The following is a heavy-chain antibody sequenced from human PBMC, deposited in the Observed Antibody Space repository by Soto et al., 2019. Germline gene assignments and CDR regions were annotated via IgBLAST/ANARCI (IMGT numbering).Heavy chain of an antibody. CDR2: ISSSGSHI. CDR1: GFTFSSYS. D-gene: IGHD6-13*01. Sequence: DVQLVESGGGLVKPGGSLRLSCAASGFTFSSYSMNWVRQAPGKGLEWVSSISSSGSHIYYADSVKGRFTISRDNAENSLYLQMTSLRAEDTAVYYCAGCSEMSCIATSAMTYWGQGTLVTVSS. CDR3: AGCSEMSCIATSAMTY. J-gene: IGHJ4*02. V-gene: IGHV3-21*02.